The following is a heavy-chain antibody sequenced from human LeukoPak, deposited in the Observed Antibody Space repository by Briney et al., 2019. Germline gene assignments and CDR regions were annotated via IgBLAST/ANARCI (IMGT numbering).Heavy chain of an antibody. CDR2: ISGSGGST. D-gene: IGHD3-22*01. J-gene: IGHJ4*02. V-gene: IGHV3-23*01. CDR1: GFTFSSYA. CDR3: AKAGYYYDSSGYWCFDY. Sequence: GGSLRLSCAASGFTFSSYAMSWVRQAPGKGLEWVSAISGSGGSTYYADSVKGRITISRDNSKNTLYLQMNSLRAEDTAVYYCAKAGYYYDSSGYWCFDYWGQGTLVTVSS.